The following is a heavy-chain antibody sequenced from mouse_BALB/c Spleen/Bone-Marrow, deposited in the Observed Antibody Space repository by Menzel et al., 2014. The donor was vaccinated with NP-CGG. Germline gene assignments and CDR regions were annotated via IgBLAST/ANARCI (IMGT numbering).Heavy chain of an antibody. Sequence: EVQLQESGGGLVQPGGSLRLSCATSGFTFTDYYMSWVRQPPGKALEWLGFIRNKANGYTTEYSASVKGRFTIPRDNSQSILYLQTNTLRAEDSATYYCARDFTTASYWYFDVWGAGTTVTVSS. CDR1: GFTFTDYY. V-gene: IGHV7-3*02. CDR3: ARDFTTASYWYFDV. CDR2: IRNKANGYTT. J-gene: IGHJ1*01. D-gene: IGHD1-2*01.